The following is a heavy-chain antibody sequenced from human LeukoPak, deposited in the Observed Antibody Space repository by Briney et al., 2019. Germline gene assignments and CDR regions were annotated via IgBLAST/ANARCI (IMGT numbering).Heavy chain of an antibody. V-gene: IGHV4-4*02. CDR2: IYHNGNT. J-gene: IGHJ4*02. CDR1: GGSISSSNW. D-gene: IGHD6-13*01. CDR3: ARDPVAAAGTALDY. Sequence: SETLSLTCAVSGGSISSSNWWSWVRQPPGKGLEWIGEIYHNGNTNYNPSLKSRVTISVDKSKSQISLKLNSVTAADTAVYYCARDPVAAAGTALDYWGQGTLVTVSS.